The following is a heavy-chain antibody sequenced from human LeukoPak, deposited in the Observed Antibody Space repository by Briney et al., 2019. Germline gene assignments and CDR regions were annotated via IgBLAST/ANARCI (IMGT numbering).Heavy chain of an antibody. CDR3: GRRRIDCSDTGCYVDY. V-gene: IGHV1-2*02. CDR2: MNPNRGDT. CDR1: GYTFTGYY. D-gene: IGHD2-15*01. Sequence: ASVKVSCKASGYTFTGYYIHWMRQAPGQGLEWMGWMNPNRGDTSYAQKFQGRVTMTRDTPINTAYMELSGLTSDDTAVYYCGRRRIDCSDTGCYVDYWGQGTLVTVSS. J-gene: IGHJ4*02.